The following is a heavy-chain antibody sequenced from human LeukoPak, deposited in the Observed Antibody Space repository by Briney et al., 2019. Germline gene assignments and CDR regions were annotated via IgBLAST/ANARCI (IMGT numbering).Heavy chain of an antibody. V-gene: IGHV3-23*01. Sequence: GGSLRLSCAASGFTFSSYWMSWVRQAPGKGLEWVSGIIDNGDTTYHANSVKGRFTISRDNSKNTLYLQMHSLRAEDTAVYYCAKLGGQEIYNYYVGVWGKGTTVAVSS. D-gene: IGHD3-16*01. CDR1: GFTFSSYW. J-gene: IGHJ6*03. CDR3: AKLGGQEIYNYYVGV. CDR2: IIDNGDTT.